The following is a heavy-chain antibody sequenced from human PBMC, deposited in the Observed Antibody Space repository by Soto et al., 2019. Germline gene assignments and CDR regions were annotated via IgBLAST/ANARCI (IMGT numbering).Heavy chain of an antibody. J-gene: IGHJ4*02. CDR2: ISANNGNT. CDR3: SGDGYFDH. Sequence: QVQLVQSGAEVKKPGDSVRVSCKASGYTFTSYDIGWLRQAPGQGLEWMGWISANNGNTKYAQKVQGRVTMTTAASTSTAYMELSSMRSDDAAVYYCSGDGYFDHWGQGTLVTVSS. CDR1: GYTFTSYD. V-gene: IGHV1-18*01.